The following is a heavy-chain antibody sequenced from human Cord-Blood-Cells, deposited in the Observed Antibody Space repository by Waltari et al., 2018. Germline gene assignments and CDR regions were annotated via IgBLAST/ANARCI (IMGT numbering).Heavy chain of an antibody. J-gene: IGHJ3*02. CDR2: YDHEDGET. Sequence: QVEPVQSGAEVKKPRASVTVSCKVSGYTLTALSMPWVRRAPGKGREWMGGYDHEDGETIYAQKFQGRVTMTEDTSTDTAYLELSSLRSEDTAVYYCATRLGITGTTDAFDIWGQGTMVTVSS. V-gene: IGHV1-24*01. D-gene: IGHD1-7*01. CDR3: ATRLGITGTTDAFDI. CDR1: GYTLTALS.